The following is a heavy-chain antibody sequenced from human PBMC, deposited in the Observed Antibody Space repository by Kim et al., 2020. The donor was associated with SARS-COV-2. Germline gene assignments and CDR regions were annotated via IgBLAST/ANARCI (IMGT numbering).Heavy chain of an antibody. CDR3: ARGFYDSSGYDYYHYGMDV. CDR1: GDSVSSKSAA. Sequence: SQTLSLTCAISGDSVSSKSAAWNWIRQSPSRGLEWLGRTYYRSKWYNDYAVSVKSRITINPDTSKNQFSLQLNSVTPEDTAVYYCARGFYDSSGYDYYHYGMDVWGQGTTVTVSS. CDR2: TYYRSKWYN. V-gene: IGHV6-1*01. J-gene: IGHJ6*02. D-gene: IGHD3-22*01.